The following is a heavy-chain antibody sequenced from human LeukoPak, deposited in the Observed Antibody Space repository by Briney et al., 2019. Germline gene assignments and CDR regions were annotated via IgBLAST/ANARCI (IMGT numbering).Heavy chain of an antibody. CDR3: ARYYDIGYYFDY. Sequence: ASVKVSCKASGYSFTDYFIHWVRQAPGQGLEWMGWINPNSGGTNYAQKFQGRVTMTRDTSISTAYMELTSLTSDDTAVYYCARYYDIGYYFDYWGQGTLVTVSS. J-gene: IGHJ4*02. CDR1: GYSFTDYF. V-gene: IGHV1-2*02. CDR2: INPNSGGT. D-gene: IGHD3-22*01.